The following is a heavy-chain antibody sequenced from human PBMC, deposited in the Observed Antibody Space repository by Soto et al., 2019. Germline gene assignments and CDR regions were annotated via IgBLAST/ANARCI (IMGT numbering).Heavy chain of an antibody. D-gene: IGHD5-12*01. CDR1: GFSLSTSGVG. J-gene: IGHJ4*02. CDR3: AHRRHTVATSHPWRDLHY. Sequence: QITLKESGPTLVKPTQTLTLTCTFSGFSLSTSGVGVGWIRQPPGTALEWLELIYWDDDKRYSTSLKSRLTTTKDTSKHQVVLTMSNMNPVDTATYYRAHRRHTVATSHPWRDLHYWGEGTPDT. CDR2: IYWDDDK. V-gene: IGHV2-5*02.